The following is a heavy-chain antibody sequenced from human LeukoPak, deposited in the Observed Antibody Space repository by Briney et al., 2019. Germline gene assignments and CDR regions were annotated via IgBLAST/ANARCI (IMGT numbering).Heavy chain of an antibody. J-gene: IGHJ4*02. CDR3: ARDNVEAVAGTDY. D-gene: IGHD6-19*01. CDR2: IKQDGSEK. CDR1: GFTFSSYW. Sequence: PGGSLRLSCAASGFTFSSYWMSWVRQAPGKGLEWVANIKQDGSEKYYVDSVKGRFTISRDNAKNSLYLQMNSLRAEDTAVYYCARDNVEAVAGTDYWGQGTLVTVSS. V-gene: IGHV3-7*01.